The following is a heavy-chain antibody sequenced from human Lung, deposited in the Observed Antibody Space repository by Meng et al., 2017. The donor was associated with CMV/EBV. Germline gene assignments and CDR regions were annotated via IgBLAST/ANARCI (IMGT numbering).Heavy chain of an antibody. CDR1: GFTFSSYW. J-gene: IGHJ4*02. CDR2: IKQDGSQI. D-gene: IGHD3-10*01. Sequence: GESXKISCIGSGFTFSSYWMTWVRQAPGKWLEWVANIKQDGSQIYYVDSVRGRFTISRDNARNSLYLQMNNLRAEDTALYYCARVVDTSGSCYQSLPYWGQGTLVTVSS. V-gene: IGHV3-7*01. CDR3: ARVVDTSGSCYQSLPY.